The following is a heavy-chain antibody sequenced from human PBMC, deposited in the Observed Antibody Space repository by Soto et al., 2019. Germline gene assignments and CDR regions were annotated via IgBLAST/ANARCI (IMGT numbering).Heavy chain of an antibody. CDR2: INYDGSSK. CDR3: ARCKQKVIHCAMDV. D-gene: IGHD2-21*01. V-gene: IGHV3-33*01. Sequence: QVHLVESGGGAVQAGRSLRVSCATSGFTFSVYGMHWVRQAPGKGLEWVAFINYDGSSKFYGDSVKGRFTVSRDNSKNTLFLQLNSLRGEDTATYYCARCKQKVIHCAMDVWGQGATVTVTS. J-gene: IGHJ6*02. CDR1: GFTFSVYG.